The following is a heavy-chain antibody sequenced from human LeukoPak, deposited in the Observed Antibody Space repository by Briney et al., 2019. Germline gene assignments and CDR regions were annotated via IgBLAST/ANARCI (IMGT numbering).Heavy chain of an antibody. V-gene: IGHV3-53*05. CDR1: GFAVSSNY. CDR2: IYSGGYT. D-gene: IGHD5-18*01. J-gene: IGHJ4*02. CDR3: AKDHRGLTWIPYYFDY. Sequence: GGSLRLSCAASGFAVSSNYMSWVRQAPGKGLEWVSIIYSGGYTYYADSVKGRFTISRDNSKNTLYLQMNSLRAEDTTVYYCAKDHRGLTWIPYYFDYWGQGTLVTVSS.